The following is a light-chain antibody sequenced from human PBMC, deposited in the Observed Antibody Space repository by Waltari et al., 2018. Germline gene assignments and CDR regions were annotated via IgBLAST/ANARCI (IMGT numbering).Light chain of an antibody. J-gene: IGLJ1*01. CDR3: QVWDSGSDHYV. CDR2: DDG. CDR1: NIGSKN. V-gene: IGLV3-21*02. Sequence: SYVLTQPPSVSVAPGQTARISCDGNNIGSKNVHWYQQKPGQAPVLVVYDDGDRPSGIPDRFSGSNSGNTATLTISRVDAVDEADYYCQVWDSGSDHYVFGTVTKVTVL.